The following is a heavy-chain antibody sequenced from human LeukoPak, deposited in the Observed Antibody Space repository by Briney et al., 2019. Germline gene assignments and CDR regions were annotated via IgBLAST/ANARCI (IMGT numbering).Heavy chain of an antibody. J-gene: IGHJ4*02. CDR2: ISGSGGST. Sequence: GGSLRLSRAASGFTFSSYAMRGVRQAPGKGLEWVSTISGSGGSTYYADSVKGRFTISRDNSKNTLYLQMNSLRAEDTAVYYCAPRAVEMTTTKGYWGQGTLVTVSS. V-gene: IGHV3-23*01. CDR1: GFTFSSYA. D-gene: IGHD5-24*01. CDR3: APRAVEMTTTKGY.